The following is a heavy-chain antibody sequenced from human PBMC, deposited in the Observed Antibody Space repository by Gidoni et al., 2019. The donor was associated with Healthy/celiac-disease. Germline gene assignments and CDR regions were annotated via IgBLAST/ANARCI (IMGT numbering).Heavy chain of an antibody. D-gene: IGHD3-10*01. CDR3: ARGGGYGSGSYYMDV. J-gene: IGHJ6*03. CDR1: GGSFRGYY. Sequence: QVQLQQWGAGLLKPSETLSLTCAVYGGSFRGYYWSWFRQPPGKGLAWIGEINHSGSTNANPSLTSRVTISVDTSKNQFSLKLSSVTAADTAVYYCARGGGYGSGSYYMDVWGKGTTVTVSS. CDR2: INHSGST. V-gene: IGHV4-34*01.